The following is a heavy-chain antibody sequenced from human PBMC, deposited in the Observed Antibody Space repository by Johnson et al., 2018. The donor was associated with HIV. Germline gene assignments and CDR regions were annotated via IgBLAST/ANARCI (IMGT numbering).Heavy chain of an antibody. CDR1: GFTFSSYA. J-gene: IGHJ3*02. CDR3: ARVTLVLDI. Sequence: QVQLVESGGGLVKPGGSLRLSCAASGFTFSSYAMHWVRQAPGKGLEWVAVISYDGSNKYYADSVKGRFTISRDNSKNTLYLQMNSLRAEDTAVYYCARVTLVLDIWGQGTLVTVSS. CDR2: ISYDGSNK. V-gene: IGHV3-30*04. D-gene: IGHD4-23*01.